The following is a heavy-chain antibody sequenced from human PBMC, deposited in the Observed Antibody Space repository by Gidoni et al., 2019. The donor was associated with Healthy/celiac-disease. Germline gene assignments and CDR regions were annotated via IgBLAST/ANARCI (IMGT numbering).Heavy chain of an antibody. D-gene: IGHD6-6*01. V-gene: IGHV1-2*02. CDR1: GYTFTGYY. CDR2: INPNSGGT. CDR3: ARANSSSSVLSSGKDAFDI. Sequence: QVQLVQSGAEVKKPGASVKVSCKASGYTFTGYYMHWVRQAPGQGLEWMGWINPNSGGTNYAQKFQGRVTMTRDTSISTAYMELSRLRSDDTAVYYCARANSSSSVLSSGKDAFDIWGQGTMVTVSS. J-gene: IGHJ3*02.